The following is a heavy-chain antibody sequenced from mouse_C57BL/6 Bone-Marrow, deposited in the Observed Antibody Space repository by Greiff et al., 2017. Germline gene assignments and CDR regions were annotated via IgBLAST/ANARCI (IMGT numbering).Heavy chain of an antibody. D-gene: IGHD2-1*01. V-gene: IGHV7-3*01. CDR3: ARFYYGNGGWYFDV. J-gene: IGHJ1*03. Sequence: EVQLVESGGGLVQPGGSLSLSCAASGFTFTDYYMNWVRQPPGEALEWFGGIRTKASGYTTEYSVSVKGRFTISRDKSQSILYLQMNALRAEDSATDYGARFYYGNGGWYFDVWGTGTTVTVSS. CDR2: IRTKASGYTT. CDR1: GFTFTDYY.